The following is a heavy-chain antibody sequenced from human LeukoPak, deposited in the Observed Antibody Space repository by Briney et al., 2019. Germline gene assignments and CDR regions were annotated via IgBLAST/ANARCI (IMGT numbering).Heavy chain of an antibody. D-gene: IGHD1-26*01. CDR2: INPSGGST. V-gene: IGHV1-46*01. CDR1: GYTFTSYY. Sequence: ASVKVSCKASGYTFTSYYMHWVRQAPGQGLEWMGIINPSGGSTSYAQKFQGRVTMTRDMSTSTVYMELSSLRSEDTAVYYCARDYQGRGGSYYYYYYYMDVWGKGTTVTVSS. CDR3: ARDYQGRGGSYYYYYYYMDV. J-gene: IGHJ6*03.